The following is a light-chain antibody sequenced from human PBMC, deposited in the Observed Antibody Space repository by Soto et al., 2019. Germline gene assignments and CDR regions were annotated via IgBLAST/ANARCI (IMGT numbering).Light chain of an antibody. CDR1: SSDIGAYNF. CDR2: DVN. CDR3: TSYTTNTTTI. Sequence: QSVLTQPASVSGSPGQSITISCTGTSSDIGAYNFVSWYQQHPGKAPKLMLYDVNIRPSGVSNRFSGSKSGNTASLTISGLQADDEADYYCTSYTTNTTTIFAGGTKVTVL. J-gene: IGLJ2*01. V-gene: IGLV2-14*03.